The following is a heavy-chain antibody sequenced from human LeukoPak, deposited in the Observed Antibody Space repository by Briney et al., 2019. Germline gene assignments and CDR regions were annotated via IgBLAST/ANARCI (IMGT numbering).Heavy chain of an antibody. Sequence: GVPVSLLCAASGFTFSSYWMQWVRQAPGKALVWVSRINSDGWSTSYADSVKGRFTISRDNAKNTLYLQMNSLRAEDTAVYYCARDQDYYGSGSYEYWGQGTLVTVSS. CDR2: INSDGWST. V-gene: IGHV3-74*01. CDR3: ARDQDYYGSGSYEY. D-gene: IGHD3-10*01. CDR1: GFTFSSYW. J-gene: IGHJ4*02.